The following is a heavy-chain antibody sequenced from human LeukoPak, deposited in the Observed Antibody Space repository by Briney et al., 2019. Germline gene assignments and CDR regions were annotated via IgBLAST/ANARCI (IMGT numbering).Heavy chain of an antibody. CDR1: GFTFYRYW. D-gene: IGHD4-17*01. CDR2: IKQDGSDQ. J-gene: IGHJ4*02. CDR3: ARDNDYGFDF. Sequence: GGSLRLSRAASGFTFYRYWMSWVRQAPGKGLEWVANIKQDGSDQYCADSVRGRFTISRDNAKNSLYLQMNSLRAEDTAVYYCARDNDYGFDFWGQGTLVTVSS. V-gene: IGHV3-7*01.